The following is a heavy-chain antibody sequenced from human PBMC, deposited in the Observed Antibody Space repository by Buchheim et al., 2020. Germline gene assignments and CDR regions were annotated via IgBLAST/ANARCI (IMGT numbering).Heavy chain of an antibody. V-gene: IGHV4-59*12. CDR2: VSASGDS. CDR1: GGPITGSY. CDR3: ARDCGGDCYGHYYGLDV. D-gene: IGHD2-21*02. J-gene: IGHJ6*02. Sequence: QVQLQESGPGLVKPSETLSLTCNVSGGPITGSYWSWIRQPPGKGLEWIGYVSASGDSIYNPSLESRVTMSVETSKNQLSLKLRSATAADTAIYYCARDCGGDCYGHYYGLDVWGQGTT.